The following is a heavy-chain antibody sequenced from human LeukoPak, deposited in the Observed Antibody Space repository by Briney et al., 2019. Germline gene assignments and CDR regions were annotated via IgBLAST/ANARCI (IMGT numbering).Heavy chain of an antibody. CDR2: ISDDGSNK. J-gene: IGHJ4*02. CDR1: GFPFSAYA. V-gene: IGHV3-30*04. CDR3: AKDVGGRWPLYYFDY. Sequence: GRSLRLSCAASGFPFSAYAMHWVRQAPGKGLEWVALISDDGSNKYYADSVKGRFTISRDNSENTVYLQMNSLRTEDTALYYCAKDVGGRWPLYYFDYWGQGTLVTVSS. D-gene: IGHD1-26*01.